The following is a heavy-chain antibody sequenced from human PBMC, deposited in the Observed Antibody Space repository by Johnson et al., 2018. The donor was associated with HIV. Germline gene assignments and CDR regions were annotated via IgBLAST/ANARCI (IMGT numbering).Heavy chain of an antibody. Sequence: VQLVESGGGVVQPGRSLRLSCIGSGFTFSSYWMSWVRQAPGKGLEWVANVNQDGRERYFVDSVKGRFTISRDNARNSLYLQMNTLRAEDTAVYFCARDSSGYYYIPDAFDFWGQGTMVTVSS. CDR1: GFTFSSYW. CDR2: VNQDGRER. D-gene: IGHD3-22*01. V-gene: IGHV3-7*05. CDR3: ARDSSGYYYIPDAFDF. J-gene: IGHJ3*01.